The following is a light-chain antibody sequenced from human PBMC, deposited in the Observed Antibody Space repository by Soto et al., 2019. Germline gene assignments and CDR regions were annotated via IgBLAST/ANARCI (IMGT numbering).Light chain of an antibody. CDR2: DAS. CDR1: QDISNY. J-gene: IGKJ5*01. CDR3: HDYGNLPPSIP. V-gene: IGKV1-33*01. Sequence: DIQMTQSPSSLSASVGDRVTITCQASQDISNYLNWYQQKPGKAPKLLIYDASNLETGVPSRFSGSGCEPDFTFYISSLQSEDIVTYYCHDYGNLPPSIPFGHGTRLEIK.